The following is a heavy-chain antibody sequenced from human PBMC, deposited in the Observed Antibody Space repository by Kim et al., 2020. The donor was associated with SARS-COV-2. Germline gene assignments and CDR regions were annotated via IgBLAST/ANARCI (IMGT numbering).Heavy chain of an antibody. CDR2: ISGTSGTI. Sequence: GGSLRLSCAASGFTFGSYAMSWVRQAPGKGLEWVSLISGTSGTISYSDSVRGRFTISRDNSKRTVYLHMNSLRPGDTAIYYCAKEGAVNTLGSWGQGTLV. CDR3: AKEGAVNTLGS. D-gene: IGHD4-17*01. J-gene: IGHJ4*02. V-gene: IGHV3-23*01. CDR1: GFTFGSYA.